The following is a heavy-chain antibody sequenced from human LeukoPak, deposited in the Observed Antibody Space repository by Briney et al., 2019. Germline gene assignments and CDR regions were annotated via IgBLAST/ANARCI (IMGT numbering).Heavy chain of an antibody. CDR3: AKNQYSSYCSCTSCLVSPDY. CDR1: GFTFSTYG. V-gene: IGHV3-30*18. CDR2: ISYDGSNK. Sequence: GGSLRLSCAASGFTFSTYGMYWVRQAPGKGLEWVAVISYDGSNKYYADSVKGRFTISRDNSKNTLYLQMNSLRAEDTAVYYCAKNQYSSYCSCTSCLVSPDYWGQGTLVTVSS. D-gene: IGHD2-2*01. J-gene: IGHJ4*02.